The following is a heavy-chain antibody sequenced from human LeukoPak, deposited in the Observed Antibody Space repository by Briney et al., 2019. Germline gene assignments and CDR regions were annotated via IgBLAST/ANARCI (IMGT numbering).Heavy chain of an antibody. CDR1: GGSIGRYY. V-gene: IGHV4-4*09. D-gene: IGHD2-2*02. Sequence: PSEPLSLPCTVSGGSIGRYYWSWLRQPPGKGLEWIGYIYASVGTNYNPSLNSRVSISVDTSKNQFSLNLTSVTAADTAVYYCARYCSSTSCYNEYFDLWGRGTLVTVSS. CDR3: ARYCSSTSCYNEYFDL. J-gene: IGHJ2*01. CDR2: IYASVGT.